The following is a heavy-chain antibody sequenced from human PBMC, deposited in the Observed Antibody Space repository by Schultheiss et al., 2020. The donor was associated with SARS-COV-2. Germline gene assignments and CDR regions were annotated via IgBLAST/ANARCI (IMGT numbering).Heavy chain of an antibody. CDR2: IYHSGST. J-gene: IGHJ5*02. Sequence: SETLSLTCAVSGYSISSGYYWGWIRQPPGKGLEWIGSIYHSGSTYYNPSLKSRVTISVDTSKNQFSLKLSSVTAADTALYYCARDTATIFGVVMGGWFDPWGQGTLVTVSS. CDR1: GYSISSGYY. V-gene: IGHV4-38-2*02. D-gene: IGHD3-3*01. CDR3: ARDTATIFGVVMGGWFDP.